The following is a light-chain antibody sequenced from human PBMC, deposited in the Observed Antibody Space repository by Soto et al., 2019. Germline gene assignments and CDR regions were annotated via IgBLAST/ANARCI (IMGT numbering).Light chain of an antibody. V-gene: IGKV1-5*01. Sequence: DIQMTQSPYTLSASVGDRVTITCRASQHINTWLAWYQQKSWKAPKRLMYDASSLGSGVPSRFSGSSSGTEFTLTISSVQPGDFATYYCQQYHSYPYTFGPGNKLEIK. J-gene: IGKJ2*01. CDR1: QHINTW. CDR3: QQYHSYPYT. CDR2: DAS.